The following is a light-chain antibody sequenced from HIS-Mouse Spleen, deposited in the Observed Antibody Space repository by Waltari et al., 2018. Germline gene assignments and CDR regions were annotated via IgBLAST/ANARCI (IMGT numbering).Light chain of an antibody. J-gene: IGLJ2*01. CDR3: YSTDSSGNHRV. CDR2: EDS. Sequence: SYELTQPPSVSVSPGQTARITCSGDALPKKYAYWYQQKSGTAPVLVIYEDSKRPSGIPEGFSGSSSGTMATLTISGAQVEDEADYYCYSTDSSGNHRVFGGGTKLTVL. CDR1: ALPKKY. V-gene: IGLV3-10*01.